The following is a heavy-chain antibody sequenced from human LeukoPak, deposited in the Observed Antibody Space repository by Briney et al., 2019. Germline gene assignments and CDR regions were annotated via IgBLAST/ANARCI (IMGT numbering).Heavy chain of an antibody. V-gene: IGHV3-21*01. D-gene: IGHD6-13*01. Sequence: GGSLRLSCAASGFTFSSYEMNWVRQAPGKGLEWVSSISSSSSYIYYADSVKGRFTISRDNAKNSLYLQMNSLRAEDTAVYYCARDAPDWDSSSWYSPPEDYYYGMDVWGQGTTVTVSS. J-gene: IGHJ6*02. CDR1: GFTFSSYE. CDR2: ISSSSSYI. CDR3: ARDAPDWDSSSWYSPPEDYYYGMDV.